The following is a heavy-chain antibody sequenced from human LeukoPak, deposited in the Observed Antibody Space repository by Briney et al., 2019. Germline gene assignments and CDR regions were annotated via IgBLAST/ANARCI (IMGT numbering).Heavy chain of an antibody. CDR3: ARSDSSGWKDS. CDR2: INPNSGGT. CDR1: GYTFTGYY. D-gene: IGHD6-19*01. V-gene: IGHV1-2*02. Sequence: ASVKPSCKASGYTFTGYYIHWVRQAPGQGLEWMGWINPNSGGTNYAQKFQDRVTMTRDTSISTAYMELSRLRSDDTALYYRARSDSSGWKDSWGQGTLVTVSS. J-gene: IGHJ4*02.